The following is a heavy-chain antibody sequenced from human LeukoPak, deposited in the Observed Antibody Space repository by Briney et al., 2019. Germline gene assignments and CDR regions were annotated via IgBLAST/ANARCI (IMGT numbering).Heavy chain of an antibody. V-gene: IGHV3-53*01. D-gene: IGHD3-10*01. Sequence: GGSLRLSCAPSGFTVSSNYMSWVRQAPGKGLEWVSVIYSGGSTYYADSVKARFTISRDNSKNTLYLQMNSLRAEDTAVYYCARERWGPQGVRGVPYYYYGMDVWGQGTTVTVSS. CDR3: ARERWGPQGVRGVPYYYYGMDV. J-gene: IGHJ6*02. CDR2: IYSGGST. CDR1: GFTVSSNY.